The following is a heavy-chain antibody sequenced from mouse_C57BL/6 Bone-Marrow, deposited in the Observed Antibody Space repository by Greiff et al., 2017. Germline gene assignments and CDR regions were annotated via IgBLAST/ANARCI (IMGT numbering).Heavy chain of an antibody. CDR2: IDSETGGT. CDR1: GYTFTDYE. J-gene: IGHJ3*01. CDR3: TNYDSNDSWFAD. V-gene: IGHV1-15*01. Sequence: VQLQQSGAELVRPGASVTLSCKASGYTFTDYEMHWVKQTPVHGLEWIGAIDSETGGTAYNQKFKGKAILTADKSSSIDYMELRRLTSEDSAVYYCTNYDSNDSWFADWGQGTLVTVSA. D-gene: IGHD2-5*01.